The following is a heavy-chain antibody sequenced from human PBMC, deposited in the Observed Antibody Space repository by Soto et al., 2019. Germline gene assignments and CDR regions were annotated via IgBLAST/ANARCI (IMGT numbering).Heavy chain of an antibody. J-gene: IGHJ6*02. D-gene: IGHD3-22*01. V-gene: IGHV4-30-4*01. CDR1: GGSISSGDYY. CDR3: SRDYYYDSSGYYYGGKSGMDV. Sequence: SETLSLTCTVSGGSISSGDYYWSWIRQPPGKGLEWNGYFYFSGSTYYNPSLKSRVTISVDTSKNQFSLKLSSVTAADTAVYYCSRDYYYDSSGYYYGGKSGMDVWGQGTTVTVS. CDR2: FYFSGST.